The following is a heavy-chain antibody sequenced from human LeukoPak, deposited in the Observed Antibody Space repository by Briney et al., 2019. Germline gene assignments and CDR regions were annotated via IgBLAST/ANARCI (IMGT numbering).Heavy chain of an antibody. CDR1: GGSISSYY. V-gene: IGHV4-4*07. CDR2: IYTSGST. CDR3: ARDGGFSGYDFVFDY. D-gene: IGHD5-12*01. J-gene: IGHJ4*02. Sequence: SETLSLTCTVSGGSISSYYWSWIRQPAGKGLEWIGRIYTSGSTNYNPSLKSRVTMSVDTSKNQFSLKLSSVTAADTAVYFCARDGGFSGYDFVFDYWGQGSLVTVSS.